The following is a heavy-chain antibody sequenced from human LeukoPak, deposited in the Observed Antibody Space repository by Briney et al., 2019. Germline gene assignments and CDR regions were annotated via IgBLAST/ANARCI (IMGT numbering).Heavy chain of an antibody. CDR1: GLTFSNYW. D-gene: IGHD1-26*01. CDR2: ISSSSSYI. CDR3: ARGPYSGSYYGRYFQH. Sequence: GGSLRLSCAASGLTFSNYWMHWVRQAPGKGLEWVSSISSSSSYIYYADSVKGRFTISRDNAKSSLYLQMNSLRAEDTAVYYCARGPYSGSYYGRYFQHWGQGTLVTVSS. V-gene: IGHV3-21*01. J-gene: IGHJ1*01.